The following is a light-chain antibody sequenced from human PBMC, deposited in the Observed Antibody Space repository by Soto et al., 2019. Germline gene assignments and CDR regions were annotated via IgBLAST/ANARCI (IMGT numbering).Light chain of an antibody. CDR3: QQRSNWPPT. CDR1: QSVSSY. CDR2: DAS. Sequence: EIVLSQSPATLSLSPGERANLSCRASQSVSSYLAWYQQKPGQAPRLLIYDASNRATGIPARFSGSGSGTDFTLTISSLEPEDFAVYYCQQRSNWPPTFGQGTTLAIK. J-gene: IGKJ2*01. V-gene: IGKV3-11*01.